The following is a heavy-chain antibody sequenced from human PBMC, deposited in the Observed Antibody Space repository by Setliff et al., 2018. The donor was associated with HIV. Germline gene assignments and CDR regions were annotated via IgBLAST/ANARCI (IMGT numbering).Heavy chain of an antibody. Sequence: VASVKVSCKASGYTFTSYYMHWVRQAPGQGLEWMGIINPSGGSTNYAQKFQGRVTMTRDTSTSTVYMELSSPRSEDTAVYYCGRLGLIGSKRWGLDYWGQGTLVTVSS. CDR3: GRLGLIGSKRWGLDY. D-gene: IGHD3-16*01. V-gene: IGHV1-46*01. J-gene: IGHJ4*02. CDR2: INPSGGST. CDR1: GYTFTSYY.